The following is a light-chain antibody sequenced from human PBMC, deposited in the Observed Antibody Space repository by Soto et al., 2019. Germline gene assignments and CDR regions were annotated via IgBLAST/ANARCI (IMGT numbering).Light chain of an antibody. J-gene: IGLJ1*01. CDR3: SSYTTSNTYV. V-gene: IGLV2-14*01. CDR2: EVS. Sequence: QSVLTQPASVSGYPGQSITISCTGRSSDVGGYNYVSWYQQHPGKAPKFMIYEVSRRPSGVSNRFSGSKSGNTASLTVSGLQAEDEVDYYCSSYTTSNTYVFGTGTKVTVL. CDR1: SSDVGGYNY.